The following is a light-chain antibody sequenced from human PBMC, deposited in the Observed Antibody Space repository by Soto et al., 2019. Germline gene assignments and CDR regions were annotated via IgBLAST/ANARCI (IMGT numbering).Light chain of an antibody. Sequence: QSVLTQPASVSGSPGQSITISCAGTRDDIGAYDYVSWYQQHPGNAPKLLVYEATKRPSGVSYRFSGSKSGNTASLTISGLQAEDEADYYCTSYTITSPYVFGTGTKVT. J-gene: IGLJ1*01. CDR1: RDDIGAYDY. CDR3: TSYTITSPYV. V-gene: IGLV2-14*01. CDR2: EAT.